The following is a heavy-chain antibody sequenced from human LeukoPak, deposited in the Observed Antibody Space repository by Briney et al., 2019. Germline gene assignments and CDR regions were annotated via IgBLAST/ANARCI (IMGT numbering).Heavy chain of an antibody. D-gene: IGHD3-3*01. J-gene: IGHJ4*02. CDR3: ARLSLKVLEWSPTKGKETHYFDY. CDR1: GYTFTRYY. Sequence: GASVKVSCKASGYTFTRYYMYWVRQAPGQGLEWMGIINPSGGSTNYAQKFQGRVTMTRDTSTNTVYMELSSLRSEDTAVYYCARLSLKVLEWSPTKGKETHYFDYWGQGTLVTVSS. CDR2: INPSGGST. V-gene: IGHV1-46*01.